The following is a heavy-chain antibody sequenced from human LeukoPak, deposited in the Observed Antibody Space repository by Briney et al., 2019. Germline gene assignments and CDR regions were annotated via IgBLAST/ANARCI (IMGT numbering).Heavy chain of an antibody. D-gene: IGHD3-22*01. J-gene: IGHJ4*02. CDR3: ARNRYFDTGGYYYGFDY. Sequence: SETLSLTCTVSGYSISSGYYWGWIRQPPGKGLEWIGSIYHSGSTYYNPSLKSRVTISVDTSKNQFSLKLSSVTAADTAVYYCARNRYFDTGGYYYGFDYWGQGTLVTVSS. V-gene: IGHV4-38-2*02. CDR1: GYSISSGYY. CDR2: IYHSGST.